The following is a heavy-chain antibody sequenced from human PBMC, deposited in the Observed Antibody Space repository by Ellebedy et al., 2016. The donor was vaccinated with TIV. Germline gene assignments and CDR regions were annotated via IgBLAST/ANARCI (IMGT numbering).Heavy chain of an antibody. D-gene: IGHD3-10*01. J-gene: IGHJ5*02. Sequence: GESLKISCAASGFIVDSHGMHWVRQAPGKGLEWVAVISCHGLTTYYADSVKCRFTVSRDNSENMLYLQMNSLRAADTAVYYCAKGRGGDWFGDTLDDPWGQGTLLTVSS. CDR3: AKGRGGDWFGDTLDDP. V-gene: IGHV3-30*18. CDR2: ISCHGLTT. CDR1: GFIVDSHG.